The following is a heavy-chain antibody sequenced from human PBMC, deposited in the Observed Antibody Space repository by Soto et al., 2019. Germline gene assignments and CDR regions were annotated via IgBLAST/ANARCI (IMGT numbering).Heavy chain of an antibody. D-gene: IGHD3-16*01. Sequence: SETLSLTCAVSGGSISSGGYSWSWIRQPPGKGLECIGYIYHSGSTYYNPSLKSRVTISVDRSKNQFSLKLSSVTAADTAVYYCARVWGGSNGFDPWGQGTLVTVSS. V-gene: IGHV4-30-2*01. J-gene: IGHJ5*02. CDR1: GGSISSGGYS. CDR2: IYHSGST. CDR3: ARVWGGSNGFDP.